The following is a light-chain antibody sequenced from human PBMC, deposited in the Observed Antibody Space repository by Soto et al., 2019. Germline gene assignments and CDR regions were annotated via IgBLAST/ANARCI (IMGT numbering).Light chain of an antibody. Sequence: QSVLTQPPSASGSPGQSVTISCTGTSSDVGGYNYVYWYQQHPGKAPKLMIYEVTKRPSGVPDRFSGSKSGNTASLTVSRLQAEDEADYYCSSYADSNSYVFGTGTKLTVL. V-gene: IGLV2-8*01. CDR2: EVT. CDR3: SSYADSNSYV. J-gene: IGLJ1*01. CDR1: SSDVGGYNY.